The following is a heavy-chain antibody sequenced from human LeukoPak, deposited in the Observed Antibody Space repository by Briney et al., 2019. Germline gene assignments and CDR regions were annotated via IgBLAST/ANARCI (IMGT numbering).Heavy chain of an antibody. CDR3: AKGLGSGPGSYAFDI. V-gene: IGHV3-23*01. CDR1: GFAFSSCA. D-gene: IGHD6-25*01. J-gene: IGHJ3*02. CDR2: ISGSGGST. Sequence: GGSLRLSCAASGFAFSSCAMSWVRQAPGKGLEGVSGISGSGGSTNYADSVKGRFTISRDNSKNTLYLQMNSLRAEDTAVYYCAKGLGSGPGSYAFDIWGQGTMVTVSS.